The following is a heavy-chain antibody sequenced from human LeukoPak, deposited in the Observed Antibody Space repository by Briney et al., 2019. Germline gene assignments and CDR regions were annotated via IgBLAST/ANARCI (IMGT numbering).Heavy chain of an antibody. Sequence: GGSLRLSCAASGFTFSTYAMTWVRQAPGKGLEWVSAIRGDGATKFYADSVKGRFTVARDNSKNTLYLQMNSLRAEDTAVYYCAKDQYRDYFRGADYWGQGTLVTVSS. CDR1: GFTFSTYA. V-gene: IGHV3-23*01. J-gene: IGHJ4*02. D-gene: IGHD2/OR15-2a*01. CDR3: AKDQYRDYFRGADY. CDR2: IRGDGATK.